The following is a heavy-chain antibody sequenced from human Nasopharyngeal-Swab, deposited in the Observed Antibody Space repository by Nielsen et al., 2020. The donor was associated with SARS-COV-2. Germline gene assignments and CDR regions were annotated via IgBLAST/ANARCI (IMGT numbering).Heavy chain of an antibody. CDR2: ISWNSGSI. J-gene: IGHJ4*02. V-gene: IGHV3-9*01. CDR3: AKDATENSYYDILTGNYFDY. Sequence: SLRLSCAGSGFTFDEYAMHWVRQAPGEGLECVSGISWNSGSIGYADSVKGRFTISRDNAKNSLYLQMNSLRAEDTALYYCAKDATENSYYDILTGNYFDYWGQGTLVTVSS. D-gene: IGHD3-9*01. CDR1: GFTFDEYA.